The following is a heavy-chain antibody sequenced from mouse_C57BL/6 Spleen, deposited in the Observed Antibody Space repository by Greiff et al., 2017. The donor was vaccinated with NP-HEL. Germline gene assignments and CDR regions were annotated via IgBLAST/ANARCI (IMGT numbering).Heavy chain of an antibody. Sequence: EVNVVESEGGLVQPGSSMKLSCTASGFTFSDYYMAWVRQVPEKGLEWVANINYDGSSTYYLDSLKSRFIISRDNAKNILYLQMSSLKSEDTATYYCARGNWLDYWGQGTTLTVSS. V-gene: IGHV5-16*01. CDR2: INYDGSST. CDR3: ARGNWLDY. D-gene: IGHD4-1*01. J-gene: IGHJ2*01. CDR1: GFTFSDYY.